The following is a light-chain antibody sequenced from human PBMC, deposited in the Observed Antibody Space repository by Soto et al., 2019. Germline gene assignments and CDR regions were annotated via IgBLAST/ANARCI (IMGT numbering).Light chain of an antibody. CDR3: QQYGSSIT. J-gene: IGKJ5*01. CDR1: QSISRD. V-gene: IGKV3-20*01. Sequence: EIVMTQSPANLSVSPGESATLSCRASQSISRDLAWYQHKPGQAPRLLIYGTSSRATGIPDRFSGSGSGTDFTLTISRLEPEDFAVYYCQQYGSSITFGQGTRLEIK. CDR2: GTS.